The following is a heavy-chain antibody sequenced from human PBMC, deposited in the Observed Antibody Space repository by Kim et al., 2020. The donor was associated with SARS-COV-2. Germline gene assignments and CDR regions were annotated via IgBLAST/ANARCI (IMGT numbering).Heavy chain of an antibody. Sequence: YTNYRPPFQGHVTISADKSISTAYLQWSSLKASDTAMYYCARLRGGGGDVWGQGTTVTVSS. V-gene: IGHV5-10-1*01. CDR2: YT. D-gene: IGHD3-16*01. J-gene: IGHJ6*02. CDR3: ARLRGGGGDV.